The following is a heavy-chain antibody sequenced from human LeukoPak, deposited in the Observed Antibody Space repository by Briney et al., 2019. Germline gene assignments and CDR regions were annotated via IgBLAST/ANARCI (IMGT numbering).Heavy chain of an antibody. CDR2: IYYSGST. Sequence: KPSETLSLTCTVSGGSISNSNYYWGWIRQPPEKGLEWIGSIYYSGSTFYRASLKSRATISADTYKNQFSLRLSFVTAADTAVYYCTRLSTLRGVDVRGQGTTVIVSS. V-gene: IGHV4-39*01. CDR3: TRLSTLRGVDV. CDR1: GGSISNSNYY. J-gene: IGHJ6*02. D-gene: IGHD1-1*01.